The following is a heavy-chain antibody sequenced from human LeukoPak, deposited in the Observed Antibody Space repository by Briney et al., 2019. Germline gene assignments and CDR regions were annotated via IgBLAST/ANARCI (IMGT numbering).Heavy chain of an antibody. CDR3: ARDRVHYWGYEDSSGYYLGY. CDR2: IIPMFGTA. CDR1: GDTFSIYA. Sequence: GASVKVSCRSSGDTFSIYAISCVRQAPGQGLECVGGIIPMFGTANYAQKFQGRVTISGDDSTSTAYMEQSSLRSEDTAVYYCARDRVHYWGYEDSSGYYLGYWGQGTLVTVSS. D-gene: IGHD3-22*01. J-gene: IGHJ4*02. V-gene: IGHV1-69*01.